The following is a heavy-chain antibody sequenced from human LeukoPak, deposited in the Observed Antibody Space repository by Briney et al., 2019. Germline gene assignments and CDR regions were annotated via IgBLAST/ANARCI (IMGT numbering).Heavy chain of an antibody. V-gene: IGHV3-48*03. CDR2: ISGSGSVI. Sequence: GGSLRLSCAASGFTFSSYEMNWVRQAPGKGLEWVSYISGSGSVIHYADSVKGRFTISRDNAKNSLYLQMNSPRAEDTAVYYCARDRASRHWFDPWGQGTLVTVSS. J-gene: IGHJ5*02. CDR1: GFTFSSYE. CDR3: ARDRASRHWFDP.